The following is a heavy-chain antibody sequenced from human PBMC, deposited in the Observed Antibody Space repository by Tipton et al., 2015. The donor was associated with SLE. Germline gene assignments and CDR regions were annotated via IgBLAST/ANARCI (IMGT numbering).Heavy chain of an antibody. Sequence: LRLSCTVSGGSISSGSYFWSWIRQPAGKGLEYIGRIYTSGSTSYNPSLKSRVTISVDTSKNQFSLKLSSVTAADTAVYYCARGVTIFGVVIMAGYYYYMDVWGKGTTVTVSS. CDR3: ARGVTIFGVVIMAGYYYYMDV. J-gene: IGHJ6*03. D-gene: IGHD3-3*01. CDR2: IYTSGST. V-gene: IGHV4-61*02. CDR1: GGSISSGSYF.